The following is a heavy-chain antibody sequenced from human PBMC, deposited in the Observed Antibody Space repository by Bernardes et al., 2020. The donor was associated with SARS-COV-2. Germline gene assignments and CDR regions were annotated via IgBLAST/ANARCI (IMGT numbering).Heavy chain of an antibody. Sequence: GGSLRLSCSTSGFNFADYPMTWFRQTPGKGLQWVGFIRSSPHGATAEYAASVRGRFVISREDSKGIAILQMNNLQVDDTGLYFCSREPDESDRKVYWGRGTQVTVS. D-gene: IGHD1-26*01. J-gene: IGHJ4*02. CDR3: SREPDESDRKVY. CDR2: IRSSPHGATA. V-gene: IGHV3-49*03. CDR1: GFNFADYP.